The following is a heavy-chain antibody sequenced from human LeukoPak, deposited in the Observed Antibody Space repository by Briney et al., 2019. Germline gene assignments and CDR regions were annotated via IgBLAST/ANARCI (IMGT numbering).Heavy chain of an antibody. Sequence: GGSLRPSCAASGFTFSSYSVNWVRQAPGKGLEWVSSISSSSSYIYYADSVKGRFTISRDNAKNSLYLQMNSLRAEDTAVYHCARDSPMTTVTTGAFDIWGQGTMVTVSS. J-gene: IGHJ3*02. CDR2: ISSSSSYI. D-gene: IGHD4-17*01. CDR3: ARDSPMTTVTTGAFDI. CDR1: GFTFSSYS. V-gene: IGHV3-21*01.